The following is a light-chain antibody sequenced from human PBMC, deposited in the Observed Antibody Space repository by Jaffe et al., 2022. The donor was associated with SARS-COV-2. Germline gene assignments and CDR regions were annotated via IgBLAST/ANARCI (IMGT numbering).Light chain of an antibody. CDR3: QQSYSTPPT. Sequence: DIQMTQSPSSLSASVGDRVTITCRASQTISSFLNWYQQKPGKVPKLLISAASSLQSGVPSRFSGSGSGTDFTLTISSLQPEDFATYYCQQSYSTPPTFGQGTRLEIK. CDR2: AAS. CDR1: QTISSF. J-gene: IGKJ5*01. V-gene: IGKV1-39*01.